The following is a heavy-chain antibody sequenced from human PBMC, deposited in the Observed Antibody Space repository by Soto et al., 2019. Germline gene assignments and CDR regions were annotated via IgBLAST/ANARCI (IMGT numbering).Heavy chain of an antibody. CDR1: GFTFSSFA. CDR2: ISSDVVNY. Sequence: GGSLRLSCAASGFTFSSFAMHWVRQAPGKGLEWLAVISSDVVNYYYAESVKGRFTISRDNSKNTPYLQMNSLRNEDTAVYYCARGGAWTPEGLGYWGQGTLVTVSS. J-gene: IGHJ4*02. D-gene: IGHD2-15*01. CDR3: ARGGAWTPEGLGY. V-gene: IGHV3-30-3*01.